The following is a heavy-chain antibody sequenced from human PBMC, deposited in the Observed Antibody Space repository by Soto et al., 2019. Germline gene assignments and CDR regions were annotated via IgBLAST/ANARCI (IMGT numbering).Heavy chain of an antibody. CDR1: ASSLNDYH. D-gene: IGHD3-16*01. Sequence: PGLTLRCSCFPAASSLNDYHMTSILQAPGKRPECISYISSSSNYTKYADSVKGRFTISRDNARSSLCLQINNLRAEDTAVYYCARPGEMHTRRGAFDIWGQGTMVTVSS. J-gene: IGHJ3*02. CDR2: ISSSSNYT. V-gene: IGHV3-11*06. CDR3: ARPGEMHTRRGAFDI.